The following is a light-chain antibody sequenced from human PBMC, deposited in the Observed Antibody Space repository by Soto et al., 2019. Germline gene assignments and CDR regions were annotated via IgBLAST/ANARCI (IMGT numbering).Light chain of an antibody. Sequence: EFVLAHSPGPLSLSPGERSTLSCMASQSVSSNLAWYQQKPGQAPRLLIYGASTRATGIPARFSGSGSGTEFTLTISSLQSEDFAVYYCQQYNNWPPYTFGQGTKVDIK. V-gene: IGKV3-15*01. J-gene: IGKJ2*01. CDR3: QQYNNWPPYT. CDR2: GAS. CDR1: QSVSSN.